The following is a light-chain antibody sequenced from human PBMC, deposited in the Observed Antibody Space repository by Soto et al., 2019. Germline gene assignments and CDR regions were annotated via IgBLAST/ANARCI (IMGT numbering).Light chain of an antibody. CDR1: SSDVGGYNY. CDR3: CSYAASLYV. Sequence: QSALTQPRSVSGSPGQSVTISCTGTSSDVGGYNYVSWYQQHPGKVPKLMIYDVSKRPSGVPDRFSGSKSGNTASLTISELQSEDEAEYYCCSYAASLYVFASGTKLTVL. V-gene: IGLV2-11*01. J-gene: IGLJ1*01. CDR2: DVS.